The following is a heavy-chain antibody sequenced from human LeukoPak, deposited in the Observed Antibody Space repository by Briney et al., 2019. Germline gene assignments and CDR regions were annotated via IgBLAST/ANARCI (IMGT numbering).Heavy chain of an antibody. J-gene: IGHJ3*02. V-gene: IGHV1-18*01. Sequence: AASVKVSCKASGGTFSSYAISWVRQAPGQGLEWMGWISAYNGNTNYAQKLQGRVTMTTDTSTSTAYMELRSLRSDDTAVYYCARDREVRGVINDAFDIWGQGTMVTVSS. CDR1: GGTFSSYA. D-gene: IGHD3-10*01. CDR2: ISAYNGNT. CDR3: ARDREVRGVINDAFDI.